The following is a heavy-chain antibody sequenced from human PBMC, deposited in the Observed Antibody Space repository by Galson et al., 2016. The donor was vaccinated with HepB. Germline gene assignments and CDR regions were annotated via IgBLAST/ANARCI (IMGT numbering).Heavy chain of an antibody. CDR3: ARGRVQPRRDMVRGRLVSALNYYPVDV. V-gene: IGHV4-34*01. CDR2: INHRGTT. CDR1: GGSFSGFY. Sequence: ETLSLTCAVNGGSFSGFYWSWIRQTPERGLEWIGEINHRGTTDYNPSLASRASISLDTSKSQVSLKVYSVTAADTAVYYCARGRVQPRRDMVRGRLVSALNYYPVDVWGHGTTVTVSS. D-gene: IGHD3-10*01. J-gene: IGHJ6*02.